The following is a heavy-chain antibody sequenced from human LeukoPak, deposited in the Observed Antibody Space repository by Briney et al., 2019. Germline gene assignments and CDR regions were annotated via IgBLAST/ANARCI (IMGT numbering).Heavy chain of an antibody. V-gene: IGHV1-2*02. J-gene: IGHJ4*02. CDR1: GYTFTGYY. D-gene: IGHD2-2*01. CDR3: ARARIVVVPAALDY. CDR2: INPNSGGT. Sequence: ASVKVSCKASGYTFTGYYMHWVRQAPGQGLEWMGWINPNSGGTNYAQKFQGRVTMTRDTSISTAYMELSRLRSDDTAVYYCARARIVVVPAALDYWGQGTLVTVSS.